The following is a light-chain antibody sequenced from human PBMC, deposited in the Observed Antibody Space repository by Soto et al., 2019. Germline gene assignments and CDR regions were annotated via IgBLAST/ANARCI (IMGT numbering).Light chain of an antibody. CDR3: SSFTTTSRV. Sequence: QSALTQPASVSGSPGQSITVSCTVNFGGYNSVSWYQQHPGNAPKLMIYDVSHRPSGVSSRFSGSKSGNTASLTISGLQAADEAYYFCSSFTTTSRVFGGGTKLT. V-gene: IGLV2-14*03. J-gene: IGLJ3*02. CDR2: DVS. CDR1: FGGYNS.